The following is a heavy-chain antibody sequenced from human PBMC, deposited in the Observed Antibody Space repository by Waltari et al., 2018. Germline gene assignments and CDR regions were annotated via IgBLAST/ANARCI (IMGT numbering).Heavy chain of an antibody. D-gene: IGHD6-19*01. CDR2: INTNAGNP. V-gene: IGHV7-4-1*02. J-gene: IGHJ5*02. CDR1: GYPFTSYA. CDR3: AGVGDIAVEYGWFDP. Sequence: QVQLVQSGSELKKPGASVKVSCKASGYPFTSYAMNWVRQAPGQGLEWMGWINTNAGNPTYAQGFTGRFVFSLDTSVSTAYLQISSLKAEDTAVYYCAGVGDIAVEYGWFDPWGQGTLVTVSS.